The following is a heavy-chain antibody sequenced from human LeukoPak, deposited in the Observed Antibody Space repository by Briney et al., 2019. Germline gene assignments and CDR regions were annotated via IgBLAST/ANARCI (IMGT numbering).Heavy chain of an antibody. D-gene: IGHD3-3*01. Sequence: SETLSLTCTVSGGSISSSGYYWGWIRQPPGKGLEWIGSMYYSGSTYYNPSLKSRVTISVDTSKNQFSLKLSSVTAADTAVYYCARVGKITIFGVVNTPLGDYWGQGTLVTVSS. V-gene: IGHV4-39*07. CDR3: ARVGKITIFGVVNTPLGDY. CDR1: GGSISSSGYY. CDR2: MYYSGST. J-gene: IGHJ4*02.